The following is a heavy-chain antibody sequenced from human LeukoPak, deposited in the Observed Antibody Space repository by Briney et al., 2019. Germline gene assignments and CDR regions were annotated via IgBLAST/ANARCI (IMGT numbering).Heavy chain of an antibody. V-gene: IGHV1-2*02. CDR1: GYTFTGYY. D-gene: IGHD1-26*01. CDR2: INPNSGGT. CDR3: ARSQWELHYYFDY. Sequence: ASVKVSCKASGYTFTGYYMHWVRQAPGQGLEWMGWINPNSGGTNYAQKFQGRVTMTRDTSISTAYMELSRLRSDDTAVYYCARSQWELHYYFDYWGQGTLVTVSS. J-gene: IGHJ4*02.